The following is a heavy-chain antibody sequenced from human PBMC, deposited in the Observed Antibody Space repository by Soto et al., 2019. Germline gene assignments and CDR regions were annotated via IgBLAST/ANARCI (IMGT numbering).Heavy chain of an antibody. Sequence: GASVKVSCKASGYTFTSYGISWVRQAPGQGLEWMGWISAYNGNTNYAQKLQGRVTMTTDTSTSTAYMELRSLRSDDTAVYYCAMIHWVVPAAPGTGYDILTGYYAPSYYYGMDVWGEGTTVTV. CDR2: ISAYNGNT. CDR1: GYTFTSYG. J-gene: IGHJ6*01. D-gene: IGHD3-9*01. CDR3: AMIHWVVPAAPGTGYDILTGYYAPSYYYGMDV. V-gene: IGHV1-18*04.